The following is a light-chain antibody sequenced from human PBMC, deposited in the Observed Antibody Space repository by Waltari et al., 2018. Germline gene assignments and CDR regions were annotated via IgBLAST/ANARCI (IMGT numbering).Light chain of an antibody. V-gene: IGLV5-45*03. Sequence: QAVLTQPSSLSASPGASASLTCPLRSGLNVGSYRLYSYPQKPGSPPQYRLRYKSDEDKHQYSRVPRRFSGSKDASANAGILLISGLQSEDEADYYCMIWHNNAVVFGGGTTLTVL. CDR3: MIWHNNAVV. J-gene: IGLJ2*01. CDR1: SGLNVGSYR. CDR2: YKSDEDK.